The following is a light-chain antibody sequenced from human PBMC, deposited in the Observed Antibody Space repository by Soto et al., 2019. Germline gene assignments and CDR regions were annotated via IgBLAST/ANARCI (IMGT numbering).Light chain of an antibody. J-gene: IGLJ2*01. CDR3: CSYAGTTTWV. CDR2: EVT. Sequence: QSVLTQPASVSGSPGQSITISCTGTSSDVGSHSFVSWYQQRPGKAPKLMIFEVTKRPSGVSSRFSASKSGNTASLTISGVQAEDEADYYCCSYAGTTTWVFGGGTQLTVL. V-gene: IGLV2-23*02. CDR1: SSDVGSHSF.